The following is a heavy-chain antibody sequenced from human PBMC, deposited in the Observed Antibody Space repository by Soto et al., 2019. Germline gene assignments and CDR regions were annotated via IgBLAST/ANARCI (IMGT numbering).Heavy chain of an antibody. D-gene: IGHD5-12*01. CDR2: ICRGRTT. CDR1: GDFVSSSTYF. Sequence: SETRSLTCTVGGDFVSSSTYFLEWIRQPPGKGLEWIGIICRGRTTYYNASLKSRVTISVDTSKSQFSLRLSSVIDADTAVYYCARHRSGHDYCDFWGQGTQVTVSS. CDR3: ARHRSGHDYCDF. V-gene: IGHV4-39*01. J-gene: IGHJ4*02.